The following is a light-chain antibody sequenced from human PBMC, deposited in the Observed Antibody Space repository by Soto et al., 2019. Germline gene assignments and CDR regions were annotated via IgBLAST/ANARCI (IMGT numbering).Light chain of an antibody. CDR3: QQHKDYPLT. CDR1: HDISSY. J-gene: IGKJ5*01. Sequence: DIQLTQSPSFLSASVGDIVTITCRASHDISSYLTWYQQKPGKAPTVLIYAASTLQGGVPSRFSGSGSGTEFTLTISSLQSEDFASYYCQQHKDYPLTFGRGTRLEIK. CDR2: AAS. V-gene: IGKV1-9*01.